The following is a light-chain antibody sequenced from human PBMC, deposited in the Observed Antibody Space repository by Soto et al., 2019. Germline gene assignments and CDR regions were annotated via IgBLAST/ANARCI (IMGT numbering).Light chain of an antibody. CDR2: EVS. V-gene: IGLV2-8*01. CDR1: ISDVGGYNY. CDR3: SSYAGSNNYV. J-gene: IGLJ1*01. Sequence: QSALTQPPSASGSPGQSFTISCTGTISDVGGYNYISWYQQHPGKAPKLMIYEVSKRPSGVPDRFSGSKYGNTASLTVSGLQAEDEADYYCSSYAGSNNYVFGTGTTVT.